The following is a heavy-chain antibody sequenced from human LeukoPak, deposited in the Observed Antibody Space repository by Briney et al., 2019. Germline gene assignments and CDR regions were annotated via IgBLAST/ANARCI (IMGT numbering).Heavy chain of an antibody. J-gene: IGHJ4*02. D-gene: IGHD3-22*01. CDR1: GFTFSSYA. CDR2: ISGTGGST. V-gene: IGHV3-23*01. CDR3: AKRGINYYYDSSGYVDY. Sequence: GGSVRLSCAASGFTFSSYAMSWVRQAPGKGLEWVSAISGTGGSTYYADSVKGRFTISRDNSKNTLYLQMNSLRAEDTAVYYCAKRGINYYYDSSGYVDYWGQGTLVT.